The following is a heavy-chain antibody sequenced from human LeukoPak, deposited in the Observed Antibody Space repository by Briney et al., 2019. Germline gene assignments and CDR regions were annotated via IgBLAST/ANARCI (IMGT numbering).Heavy chain of an antibody. CDR2: IIPIFGTA. J-gene: IGHJ3*02. Sequence: SVKVSCKASGGTFSSYAISWVRQAPGQGLEWMGGIIPIFGTANYAQKFQGRVTITADESTSTAYMELSSLRSEDMAVYYCARDGFGVPSSGYHHDAFDIWGQGTMVTVSS. V-gene: IGHV1-69*01. D-gene: IGHD3-22*01. CDR3: ARDGFGVPSSGYHHDAFDI. CDR1: GGTFSSYA.